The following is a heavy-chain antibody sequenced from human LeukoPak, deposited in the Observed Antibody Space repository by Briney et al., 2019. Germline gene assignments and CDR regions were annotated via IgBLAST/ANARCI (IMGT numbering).Heavy chain of an antibody. D-gene: IGHD6-19*01. CDR2: IIETGASP. J-gene: IGHJ4*02. V-gene: IGHV3-23*01. CDR3: ARRGAGSGGLDY. Sequence: GGSLRLSCAASGFSFSLYAMNWVRQAPGKGLEWVSTIIETGASPYYADSVGGRFTVSRDSSKNMFYLQMNSLRAEDTAIYYCARRGAGSGGLDYWGQGTLVTVSS. CDR1: GFSFSLYA.